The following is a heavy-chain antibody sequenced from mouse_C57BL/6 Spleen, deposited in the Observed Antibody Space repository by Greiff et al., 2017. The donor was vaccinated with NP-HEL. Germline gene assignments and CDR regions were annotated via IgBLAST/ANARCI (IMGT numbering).Heavy chain of an antibody. Sequence: DVQLVESGGGLVKPGGSLKLSCAASGFTFSSYAMSWVRQTPEKRLEWVATISDGGSYTYYPDNVKGRFTISRDNAKNNLYLQMSHLKSEDTAMYYCARGSSGYYFDYWGQGTTLTVSS. CDR2: ISDGGSYT. V-gene: IGHV5-4*01. J-gene: IGHJ2*01. D-gene: IGHD3-2*02. CDR1: GFTFSSYA. CDR3: ARGSSGYYFDY.